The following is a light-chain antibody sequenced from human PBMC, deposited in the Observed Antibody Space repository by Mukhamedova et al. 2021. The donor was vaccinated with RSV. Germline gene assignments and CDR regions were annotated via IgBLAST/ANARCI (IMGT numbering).Light chain of an antibody. Sequence: YMGKPGQSPQLLIYLGSNRASGVPDRISGSGSGTDFTLKINRVEAEDVGVYYCMQALQTPVMFGQGTKVEIK. CDR2: LGS. J-gene: IGKJ1*01. V-gene: IGKV2-28*01. CDR3: MQALQTPVM.